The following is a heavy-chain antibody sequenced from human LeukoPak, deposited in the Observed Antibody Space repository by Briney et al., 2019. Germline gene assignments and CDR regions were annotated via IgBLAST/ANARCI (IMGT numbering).Heavy chain of an antibody. Sequence: SETLSLTCTVSGGSISNYYWSWVRQPPGKGLEWTGYIYYIGNTDYNPSLKSRVSISVDTSKNQFSLNLKSVTATDTALYYCARPRVAGRTGWHFDVCGRGTLVTVSS. CDR3: ARPRVAGRTGWHFDV. D-gene: IGHD3-10*01. V-gene: IGHV4-59*08. CDR1: GGSISNYY. CDR2: IYYIGNT. J-gene: IGHJ2*01.